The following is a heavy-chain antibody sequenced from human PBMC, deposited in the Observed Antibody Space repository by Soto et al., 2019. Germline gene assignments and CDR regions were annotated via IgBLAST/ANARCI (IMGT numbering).Heavy chain of an antibody. Sequence: SETLSLTCAIYDGSFSVYYWIWIRQSPGEGLEWIGEINHSGSTNYNPSLKSRVTMSVDASKNQFSLKLSSVTAADTAVYYCARHFDKGGAYDYYGMDVWGQRTTVTVSS. CDR3: ARHFDKGGAYDYYGMDV. J-gene: IGHJ6*02. D-gene: IGHD3-3*01. CDR2: INHSGST. CDR1: DGSFSVYY. V-gene: IGHV4-34*01.